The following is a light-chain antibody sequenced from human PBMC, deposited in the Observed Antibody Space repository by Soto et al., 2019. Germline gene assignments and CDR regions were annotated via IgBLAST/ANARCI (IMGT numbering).Light chain of an antibody. V-gene: IGKV1-39*01. J-gene: IGKJ1*01. Sequence: DIKMTQSPSSLSVSVEDRVIINCRASQSISNHLNWYQQKPGKAPKLLIFAASSLQSGVPSRFSGSRSGPDFTLTISSLQPEDFATYSCQQSYSSPPTFGQGTKV. CDR2: AAS. CDR3: QQSYSSPPT. CDR1: QSISNH.